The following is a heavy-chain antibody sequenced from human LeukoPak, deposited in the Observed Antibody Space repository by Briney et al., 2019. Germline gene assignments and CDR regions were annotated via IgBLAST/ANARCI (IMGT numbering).Heavy chain of an antibody. CDR1: GFTFSSYW. Sequence: PGGSLRLSCAASGFTFSSYWMSWVRQAPGKGLEWVANIKQDGSVKLYMGAVEGRFTISRDNAENSLYLQMNSLRAEDTAVYYCATSSDAPGNSWGQGTLVTVSS. D-gene: IGHD2-2*01. CDR3: ATSSDAPGNS. J-gene: IGHJ4*02. V-gene: IGHV3-7*01. CDR2: IKQDGSVK.